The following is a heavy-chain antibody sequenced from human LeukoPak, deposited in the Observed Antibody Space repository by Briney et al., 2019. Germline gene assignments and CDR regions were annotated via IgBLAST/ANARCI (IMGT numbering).Heavy chain of an antibody. Sequence: ASVKVSCKVSGYTLTELSMHWVRQAPGKGLEWMGGFDPEDGETIYAQKFQGRVTMTEDTSTDTAYMELSSLRSEDTAVYYCATAASDIVVVPAAMTSNWFDPWGQGTLVTVSS. D-gene: IGHD2-2*01. V-gene: IGHV1-24*01. CDR3: ATAASDIVVVPAAMTSNWFDP. CDR1: GYTLTELS. J-gene: IGHJ5*02. CDR2: FDPEDGET.